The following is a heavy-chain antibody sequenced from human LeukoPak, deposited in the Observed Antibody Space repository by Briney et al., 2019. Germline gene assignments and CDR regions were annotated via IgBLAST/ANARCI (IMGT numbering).Heavy chain of an antibody. CDR1: GYTFTSYD. D-gene: IGHD6-13*01. CDR2: MNPNSGNT. J-gene: IGHJ6*03. CDR3: ARQGPVGSSLPYYYYYMDV. Sequence: ASVKVSCKASGYTFTSYDINWVRQATGQGLEWMGWMNPNSGNTGYAQKFQGRVTITRNTSISTAYMELSSLRSEDTAVYYCARQGPVGSSLPYYYYYMDVWGKGTTVTVSS. V-gene: IGHV1-8*03.